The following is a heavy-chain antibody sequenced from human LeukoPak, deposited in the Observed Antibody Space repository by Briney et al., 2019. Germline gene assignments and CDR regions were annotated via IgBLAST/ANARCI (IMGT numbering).Heavy chain of an antibody. V-gene: IGHV3-21*01. CDR2: ISSSSSYI. D-gene: IGHD3-16*02. CDR3: ARDGNYDYVWGSYRYTESRYYYYMDV. Sequence: GGSLRLSCAASGFTFSSYSMNWVRQAPGKGLEWVSSISSSSSYIYYADSVKGRFTISRDNAKNSLYLQMNSLRAEDTAVYYCARDGNYDYVWGSYRYTESRYYYYMDVWGKGTTVTVSS. J-gene: IGHJ6*03. CDR1: GFTFSSYS.